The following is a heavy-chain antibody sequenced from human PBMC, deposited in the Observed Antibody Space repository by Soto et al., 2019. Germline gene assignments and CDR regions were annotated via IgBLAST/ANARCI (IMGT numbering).Heavy chain of an antibody. V-gene: IGHV3-53*01. CDR1: GFTVSSNS. Sequence: GGSLRLSCVVSGFTVSSNSLSWVRQAPGKGLEWVSLIYSDGTTYNADSVKGRFTISRDISKNTLYLQMNSLTAEDTAVYHCTRDLSYYAGLGNFYSDHWGQGTLVTVSS. D-gene: IGHD3-10*01. CDR3: TRDLSYYAGLGNFYSDH. J-gene: IGHJ4*02. CDR2: IYSDGTT.